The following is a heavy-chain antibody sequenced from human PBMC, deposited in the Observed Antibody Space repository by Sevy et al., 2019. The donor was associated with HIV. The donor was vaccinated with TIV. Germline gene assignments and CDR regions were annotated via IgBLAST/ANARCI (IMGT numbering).Heavy chain of an antibody. CDR1: EFTFKTSG. D-gene: IGHD3-22*01. CDR2: ISYDGTNK. Sequence: GGSLRLSCAASEFTFKTSGMHWVRQAPGKGLEWVAVISYDGTNKYYADSVKGRFTISRDNSKNTVYLQMNSLRAEDTAVYYCARVTEYYDSNNYEVFDYWGQGTLVTVSS. V-gene: IGHV3-33*05. J-gene: IGHJ4*02. CDR3: ARVTEYYDSNNYEVFDY.